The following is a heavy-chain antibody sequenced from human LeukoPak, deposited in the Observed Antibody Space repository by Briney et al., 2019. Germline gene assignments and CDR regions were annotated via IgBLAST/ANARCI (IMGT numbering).Heavy chain of an antibody. J-gene: IGHJ4*02. CDR1: GYTFTTYY. D-gene: IGHD3-22*01. V-gene: IGHV1-46*01. CDR2: INPSGGSP. Sequence: ASVKVSCKAPGYTFTTYYIHWVRQAPGQGLEWLGIINPSGGSPTYAQKSQGRVTMTRDTSTSTVYMELSSLRSDDTAVYYCARVGSVDTSGYYDYWGQGTLVTVSS. CDR3: ARVGSVDTSGYYDY.